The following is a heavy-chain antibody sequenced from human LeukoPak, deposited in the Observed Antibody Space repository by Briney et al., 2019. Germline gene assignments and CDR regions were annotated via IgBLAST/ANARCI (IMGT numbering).Heavy chain of an antibody. CDR3: AGVVGGSWFDP. D-gene: IGHD1-26*01. Sequence: PSETLSLTCTVSGGSISSGSHYWSWIRQPAGKGLEWIGRIYSSGNTNYNPSLKSRVTISLDTSKNQFSLNLSSVTAADTAVYYCAGVVGGSWFDPWGLGTLVTVSS. CDR1: GGSISSGSHY. V-gene: IGHV4-61*02. J-gene: IGHJ5*02. CDR2: IYSSGNT.